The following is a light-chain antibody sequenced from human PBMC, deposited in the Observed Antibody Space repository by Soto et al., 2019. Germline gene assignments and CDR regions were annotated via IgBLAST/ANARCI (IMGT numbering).Light chain of an antibody. J-gene: IGKJ4*01. CDR1: QGVDRW. Sequence: DVHPPHFVSPLSASFGDRLNLTRXASQGVDRWLAWYQQRPGKAPKVLIYAASSLRSGVPSRFSGSGYGTDFTLTISSLQPEDFATYYCQQLNSYPLTLGGGTKVDIK. V-gene: IGKV1D-16*01. CDR3: QQLNSYPLT. CDR2: AAS.